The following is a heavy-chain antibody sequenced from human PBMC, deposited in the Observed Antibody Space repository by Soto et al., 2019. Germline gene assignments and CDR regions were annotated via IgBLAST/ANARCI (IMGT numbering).Heavy chain of an antibody. CDR2: ISGNGGST. Sequence: EVQLLESGGGLVQPGGSLRLSCAASGFTFSSYAMSWVRQAPGKGLEWVSAISGNGGSTYYAESVKGRFTIPRDNSKNSLYLQMNSLRGEETAVYYFAKDHAHYDDYDFAEYFQHWGQGTLVTVSS. D-gene: IGHD4-17*01. CDR3: AKDHAHYDDYDFAEYFQH. CDR1: GFTFSSYA. J-gene: IGHJ1*01. V-gene: IGHV3-23*01.